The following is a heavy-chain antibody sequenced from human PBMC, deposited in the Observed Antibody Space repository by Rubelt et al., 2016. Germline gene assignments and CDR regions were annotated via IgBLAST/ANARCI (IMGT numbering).Heavy chain of an antibody. CDR1: GGSISRSSYY. CDR2: INHSGGT. V-gene: IGHV4-39*02. J-gene: IGHJ1*01. Sequence: QLQLQESGPGLVKPSETLSLTCTVSGGSISRSSYYWGWIRQPPGKGLEWIGEINHSGGTTYNPSLKSRLTMSVDKTRNQFALEWSAVTVADTAVYYCATGAGFRVPWGQGTRVTVSS. D-gene: IGHD3-10*01. CDR3: ATGAGFRVP.